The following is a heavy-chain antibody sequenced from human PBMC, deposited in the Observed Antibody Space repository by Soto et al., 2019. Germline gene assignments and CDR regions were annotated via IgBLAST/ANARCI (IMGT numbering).Heavy chain of an antibody. CDR2: INPDSDNT. D-gene: IGHD2-2*01. J-gene: IGHJ6*02. CDR3: ARGRRYCTTTSCYPPALFPYGMDV. CDR1: GYTFTNYD. V-gene: IGHV1-8*01. Sequence: QVQLVQSGAEVKKPGASVKVSCETSGYTFTNYDINWVRQAAGQGLEWMGWINPDSDNTGYAQKFRGVVTVTREHSLSTADKELNSLRSADKAVYSCARGRRYCTTTSCYPPALFPYGMDVWGQGTTVTVSS.